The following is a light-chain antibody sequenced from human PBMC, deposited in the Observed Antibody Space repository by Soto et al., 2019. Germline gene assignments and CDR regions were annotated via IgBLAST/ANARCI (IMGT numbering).Light chain of an antibody. Sequence: DIQITQSASSLSASVGDRVTITCRASQNINSWLAWYQQKPGKAPKLLIYKASSLESGVPSRFSGSGSGTEFTLTISSLQPDDFAAYYCQQDEIYPITFGQGTRLEIK. CDR1: QNINSW. V-gene: IGKV1-5*03. CDR3: QQDEIYPIT. CDR2: KAS. J-gene: IGKJ5*01.